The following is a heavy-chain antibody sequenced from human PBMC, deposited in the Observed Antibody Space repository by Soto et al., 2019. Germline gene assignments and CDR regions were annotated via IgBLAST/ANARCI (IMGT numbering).Heavy chain of an antibody. CDR2: IWYDGSNK. V-gene: IGHV3-33*01. J-gene: IGHJ6*02. CDR1: GFTFSSYG. Sequence: GGSLKLSCAASGFTFSSYGMHWVRQAPGKGLDWVAVIWYDGSNKYYADSVKGRFTISRDNSKNTLYLQMNSLRAEDTAVYYCARDRAKNKFYYYYGMDVWGQGTTVTVSS. CDR3: ARDRAKNKFYYYYGMDV.